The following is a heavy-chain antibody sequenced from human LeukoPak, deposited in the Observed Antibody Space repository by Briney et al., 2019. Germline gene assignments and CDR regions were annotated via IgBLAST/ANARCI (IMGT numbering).Heavy chain of an antibody. V-gene: IGHV5-51*01. CDR1: GYSFSTYW. CDR3: VGQVDAGGY. Sequence: GESLKISCXGSGYSFSTYWIGWVREMPGQGLEWMGIIYPGDSDIRYNPSFQGQVTISADKSISTAYLQWSSLKASDTAMYYCVGQVDAGGYWGQGTLVTVSS. D-gene: IGHD3-16*01. CDR2: IYPGDSDI. J-gene: IGHJ4*02.